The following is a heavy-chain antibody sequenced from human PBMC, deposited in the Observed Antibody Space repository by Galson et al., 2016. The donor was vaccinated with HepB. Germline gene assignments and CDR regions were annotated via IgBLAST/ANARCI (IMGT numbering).Heavy chain of an antibody. CDR2: LSHDGVTK. Sequence: SLRLSCAASEFTFNNCPLHWVRQAPGKGLEWVAVLSHDGVTKFYADSVRARFTISRDKSKTTVYLQMDGLSAEDTAVYYCSTLNPASPYFDYWGQGTLVTVSS. V-gene: IGHV3-30-3*01. CDR1: EFTFNNCP. J-gene: IGHJ4*02. CDR3: STLNPASPYFDY.